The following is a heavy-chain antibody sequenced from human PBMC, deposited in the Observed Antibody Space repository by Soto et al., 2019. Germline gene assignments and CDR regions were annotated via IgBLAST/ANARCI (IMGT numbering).Heavy chain of an antibody. D-gene: IGHD3-22*01. CDR1: GGSFSGYF. V-gene: IGHV4-34*12. Sequence: QVQLQQWGAGLLKPSETLSLTCAVYGGSFSGYFWSWIRQPPGKGLEWIGEIFHGGSTNYSPSLKSRVSISVDTSKNQFSLELSSVTAADTAVYYCARSHYDSNTFYYLFDYWGQGTLVTVSS. J-gene: IGHJ4*02. CDR3: ARSHYDSNTFYYLFDY. CDR2: IFHGGST.